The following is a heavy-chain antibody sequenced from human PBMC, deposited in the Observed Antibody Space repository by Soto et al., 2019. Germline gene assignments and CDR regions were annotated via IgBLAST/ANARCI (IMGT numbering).Heavy chain of an antibody. D-gene: IGHD3-3*01. CDR1: GFTSSSYS. J-gene: IGHJ6*02. CDR2: ISSSSSTI. CDR3: ARDPKDYDFWSGDYYYYGMDV. Sequence: PGGTLRLSCAASGFTSSSYSMNWVRQAPGKGLEWLSYISSSSSTIYYADSVKGRFTNSRDKAKNSLYLQMNSLRDEDTAVYYCARDPKDYDFWSGDYYYYGMDVWGQGTTVTVSS. V-gene: IGHV3-48*02.